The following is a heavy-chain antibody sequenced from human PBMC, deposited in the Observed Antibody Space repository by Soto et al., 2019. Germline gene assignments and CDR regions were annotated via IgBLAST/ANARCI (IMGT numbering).Heavy chain of an antibody. J-gene: IGHJ6*02. D-gene: IGHD6-13*01. CDR2: INPNSGGT. CDR3: ARVRGAACTPDYYYYGMEV. CDR1: GYTFIGYY. V-gene: IGHV1-2*04. Sequence: ASVKVSCKASGYTFIGYYMHWVRQAPGQGLEWMGWINPNSGGTNYAQKFQGWVTMTRDTSISTAYMELSRLRSDDTAVYYCARVRGAACTPDYYYYGMEVWGQGPTVTVSS.